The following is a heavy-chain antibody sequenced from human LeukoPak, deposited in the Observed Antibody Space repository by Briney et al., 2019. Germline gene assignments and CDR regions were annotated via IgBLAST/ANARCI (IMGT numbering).Heavy chain of an antibody. V-gene: IGHV3-23*01. CDR2: ISGTGANT. J-gene: IGHJ4*02. Sequence: GGSLRLSCAVSGFTFSNYVMIWVRQAPGKGLEWVSAISGTGANTFYADSVKGRFTISRDNSKNTLYLQMNSLRAEDTAVYYCARDGVGVSRFFDYWGQGTLVTVSS. CDR3: ARDGVGVSRFFDY. CDR1: GFTFSNYV. D-gene: IGHD3-3*01.